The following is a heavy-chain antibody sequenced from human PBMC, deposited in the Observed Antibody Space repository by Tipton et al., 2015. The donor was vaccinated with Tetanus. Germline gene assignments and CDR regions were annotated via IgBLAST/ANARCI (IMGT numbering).Heavy chain of an antibody. CDR1: GFTFGSYP. CDR3: AKAKTWINLWFGDS. CDR2: VSGTGGST. J-gene: IGHJ4*02. Sequence: SLRLSCVGSGFTFGSYPMAWVRQAPGKGLEWVSGVSGTGGSTYYADSVRGRFTVSRDNSESTLYLQMTSLRVEDTAVHYCAKAKTWINLWFGDSWGPGTRVIVSS. D-gene: IGHD3-10*01. V-gene: IGHV3-23*01.